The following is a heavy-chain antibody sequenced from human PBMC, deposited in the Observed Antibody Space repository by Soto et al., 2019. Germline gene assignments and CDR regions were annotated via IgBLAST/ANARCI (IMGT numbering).Heavy chain of an antibody. Sequence: PGGSMRHSCAASGFTFSSYAMSWVSQAPGKGLEWVSAISGSGGSTYYADSVKGRFTISRDNSKNTLYLQMNSLRAEDTAVYYCAKAYYDSSGYYGQYFDYWGQGTLVTVSS. CDR2: ISGSGGST. CDR1: GFTFSSYA. D-gene: IGHD3-22*01. V-gene: IGHV3-23*01. J-gene: IGHJ4*02. CDR3: AKAYYDSSGYYGQYFDY.